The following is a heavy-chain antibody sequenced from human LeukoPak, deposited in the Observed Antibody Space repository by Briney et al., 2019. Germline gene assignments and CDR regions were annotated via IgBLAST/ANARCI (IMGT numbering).Heavy chain of an antibody. J-gene: IGHJ4*02. CDR3: TRDGIGLHDF. CDR1: GFTFSFYS. Sequence: GGSLRLSCAASGFTFSFYSMNWVRQAPGKGLEWVSSLTSSSSKASYVDSVKGRFTIFRDNAQNSLYLQMDSLRGEDTAVYYCTRDGIGLHDFWGQGTLVTVSS. CDR2: LTSSSSKA. V-gene: IGHV3-21*06.